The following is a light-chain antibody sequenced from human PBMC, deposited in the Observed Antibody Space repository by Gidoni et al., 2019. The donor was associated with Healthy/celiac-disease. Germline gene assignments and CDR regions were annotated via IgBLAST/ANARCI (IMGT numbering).Light chain of an antibody. CDR1: QSVSSY. CDR2: DAA. J-gene: IGKJ4*01. Sequence: EIVLTQSPATLSLSPGERATLSCRASQSVSSYLAWYQQKPGQAPRLLIDDAANSATGSPARFSGSGSGTDFTLTISSLVPEDFAVYYCQQRSNWPLTFGGGTKVEIK. CDR3: QQRSNWPLT. V-gene: IGKV3-11*01.